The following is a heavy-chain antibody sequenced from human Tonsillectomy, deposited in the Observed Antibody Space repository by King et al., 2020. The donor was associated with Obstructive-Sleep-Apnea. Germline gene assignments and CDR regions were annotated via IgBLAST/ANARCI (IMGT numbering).Heavy chain of an antibody. D-gene: IGHD6-13*01. CDR3: AKEGSSSWYSGYYGMDV. CDR1: GFTFSSYA. Sequence: VQLVESGGGLVQPGGSLGLSCAASGFTFSSYAMTWVRQAPGKGLEWVSAISGSGGSTYYADSVKGRFTISRDNSKNTLYLQMNSLRAEDTAVYYCAKEGSSSWYSGYYGMDVWGQGTTVTVSS. V-gene: IGHV3-23*04. J-gene: IGHJ6*02. CDR2: ISGSGGST.